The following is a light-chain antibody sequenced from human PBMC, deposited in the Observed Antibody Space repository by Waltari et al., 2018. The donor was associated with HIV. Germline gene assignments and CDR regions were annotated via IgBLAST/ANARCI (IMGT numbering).Light chain of an antibody. Sequence: QLVLTQSPSASASLGASVMLTCTLSSGHSSYAIAWPTQQPEKGPRFLMKVNSDGSHKKGDGIPDRFSGSSSGAERYLIISSLQSEDEADYYCQTWGTGIHVFGTGTKVTVL. CDR3: QTWGTGIHV. V-gene: IGLV4-69*01. CDR2: VNSDGSH. J-gene: IGLJ1*01. CDR1: SGHSSYA.